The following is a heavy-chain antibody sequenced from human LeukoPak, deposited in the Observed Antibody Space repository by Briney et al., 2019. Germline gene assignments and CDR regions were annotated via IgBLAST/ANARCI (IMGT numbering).Heavy chain of an antibody. CDR3: TRGDPDY. CDR2: INYHGSDK. D-gene: IGHD2-21*02. J-gene: IGHJ4*02. Sequence: GGSLRLSCAASGFTFSDYWMQWVRQAPGKGLEWVANINYHGSDKYLMDSVKGRFTISRGNAKNSLFLQMNSLRDEDTAVHDCTRGDPDYWGQGTLVTVSS. CDR1: GFTFSDYW. V-gene: IGHV3-7*01.